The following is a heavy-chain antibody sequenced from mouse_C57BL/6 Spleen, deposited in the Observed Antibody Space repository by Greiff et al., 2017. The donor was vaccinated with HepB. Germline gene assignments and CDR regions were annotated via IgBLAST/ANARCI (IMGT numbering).Heavy chain of an antibody. D-gene: IGHD1-1*01. CDR1: GYTFTSYW. J-gene: IGHJ4*01. CDR2: IHPNSGST. Sequence: QVQLQQPGAELVKPGASVKLSCKASGYTFTSYWMHWVKQRPGQGLEWIGMIHPNSGSTNYNEKFKSKATLTVDKSSSTAYMQLSSLTSEDSAVYYCARPPHYYGSRGYAMDYWGQGTSVTVSS. CDR3: ARPPHYYGSRGYAMDY. V-gene: IGHV1-64*01.